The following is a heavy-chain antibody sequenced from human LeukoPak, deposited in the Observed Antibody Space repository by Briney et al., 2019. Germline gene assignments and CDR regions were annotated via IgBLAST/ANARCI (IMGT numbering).Heavy chain of an antibody. CDR1: GGSFSGYY. Sequence: SETLSLTCAVYGGSFSGYYWSWIRQPPGKGLEWIGEINHSGSTNYNPSLKSRVTISVDTSKNQFSLKLSSVTAADTAVYYCARTGTFVADWYFDLWGRGTLVTVSS. CDR3: ARTGTFVADWYFDL. V-gene: IGHV4-34*01. J-gene: IGHJ2*01. D-gene: IGHD3-10*01. CDR2: INHSGST.